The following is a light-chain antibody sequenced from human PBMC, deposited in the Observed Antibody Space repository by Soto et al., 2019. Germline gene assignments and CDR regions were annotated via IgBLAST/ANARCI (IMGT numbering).Light chain of an antibody. CDR2: DVN. Sequence: QSALTQPPSASGSPGQSVTISCTGTNSDVGGYNTVSWYQQHPGRAPKLILFDVNQRPSGVPDRFSGSKSFNAASLTVSGLQPEDEAHYYCVSYAANNHFVVFGGGTKVTVL. V-gene: IGLV2-8*01. J-gene: IGLJ2*01. CDR1: NSDVGGYNT. CDR3: VSYAANNHFVV.